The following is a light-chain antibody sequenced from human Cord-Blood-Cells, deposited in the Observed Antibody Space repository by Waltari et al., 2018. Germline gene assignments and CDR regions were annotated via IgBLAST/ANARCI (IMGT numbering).Light chain of an antibody. J-gene: IGKJ4*02. CDR1: QSIRND. CDR3: LQQNSYPLT. CDR2: AAS. V-gene: IGKV1-17*01. Sequence: DIQMTQSPSSLCASVGDRVTLTCRARQSIRNDLGWYQQKPGKSPKHLIYAASTLQSGVPSWCSSSRAGAEFTPTIISLQPEDYATSYCLQQNSYPLTFCGGTKVEIK.